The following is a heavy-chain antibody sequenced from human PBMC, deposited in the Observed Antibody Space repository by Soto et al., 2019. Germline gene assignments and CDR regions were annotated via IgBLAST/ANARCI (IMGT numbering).Heavy chain of an antibody. J-gene: IGHJ4*02. D-gene: IGHD2-2*01. Sequence: ASVKVSCKAGGYAFASFGLTWLRQAPGQGLEWMGYISVYNGDTNHAQNFRGRLTMTKDTSTSTAYMELMSLTSDDTAVYYCANMYQLLWGAIDYWGQGTLVTVSS. CDR2: ISVYNGDT. V-gene: IGHV1-18*01. CDR3: ANMYQLLWGAIDY. CDR1: GYAFASFG.